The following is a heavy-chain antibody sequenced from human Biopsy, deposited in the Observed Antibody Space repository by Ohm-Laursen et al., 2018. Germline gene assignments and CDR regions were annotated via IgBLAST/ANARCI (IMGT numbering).Heavy chain of an antibody. CDR3: ARELGDFWGGRQFDF. Sequence: ASVKVSCKASAYSFGDHRIHWVRQAPGQGLEWMGWIDPKSGGTNCAQKFQGRVTMTRDTSISTTYMELRRLTSDDTAVFYCARELGDFWGGRQFDFWGQGTLVTVSS. J-gene: IGHJ5*01. CDR2: IDPKSGGT. V-gene: IGHV1-2*02. CDR1: AYSFGDHR. D-gene: IGHD3-3*01.